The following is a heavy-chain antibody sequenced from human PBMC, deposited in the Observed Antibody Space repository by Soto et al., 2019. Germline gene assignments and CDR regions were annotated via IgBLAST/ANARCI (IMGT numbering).Heavy chain of an antibody. V-gene: IGHV3-23*01. J-gene: IGHJ6*03. CDR3: AKDANYDFWSGYPPTYDYYYVDV. CDR1: GFTFSNYA. CDR2: ISGSGGRT. Sequence: EEQLLESGGGLVQPGGSLRLSCAASGFTFSNYAMSWVRQAPGKGLEWVSAISGSGGRTYYADSVKGRFTISRDNSKNTLYLQLNSVRAEDTAVYYCAKDANYDFWSGYPPTYDYYYVDVWGKGTTVTVSS. D-gene: IGHD3-3*01.